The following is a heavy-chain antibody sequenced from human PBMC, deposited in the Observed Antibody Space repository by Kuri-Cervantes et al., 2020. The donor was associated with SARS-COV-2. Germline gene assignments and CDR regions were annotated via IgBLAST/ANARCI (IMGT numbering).Heavy chain of an antibody. CDR2: IKQDGSEK. CDR3: ARDGWGSSFDY. D-gene: IGHD7-27*01. J-gene: IGHJ4*02. CDR1: GFTVSSNE. Sequence: GESLKISCAASGFTVSSNEMSWVRQAPGKGLEWVANIKQDGSEKYYVDSVKGRFTISRDNAKNSLYLQMNSLRAEDTAVYYCARDGWGSSFDYWGQGTLVTVSS. V-gene: IGHV3-7*01.